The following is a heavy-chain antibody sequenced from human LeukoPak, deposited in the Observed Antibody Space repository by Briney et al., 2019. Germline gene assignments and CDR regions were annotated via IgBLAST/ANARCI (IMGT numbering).Heavy chain of an antibody. D-gene: IGHD3-10*01. J-gene: IGHJ5*02. CDR1: GFTYTNYW. CDR3: ARWADDSGIYYIAS. Sequence: GGSLRLSCAASGFTYTNYWMAWVRQAPGKGLQWVASIKQDGSVEYYVDSVKGRFTISRDNAKNSHYLQMNGLRVEDMAVYYCARWADDSGIYYIASWGQGTLVTVSS. CDR2: IKQDGSVE. V-gene: IGHV3-7*01.